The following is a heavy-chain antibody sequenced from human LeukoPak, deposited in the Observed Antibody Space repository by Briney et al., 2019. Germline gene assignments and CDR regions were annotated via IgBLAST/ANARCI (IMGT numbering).Heavy chain of an antibody. CDR3: AKERVGNYDFWSGFDY. D-gene: IGHD3-3*01. CDR2: ISGSGGST. Sequence: GGSLRLSCAASGFTFSSYAMSWVRQAPGKGLEWVSAISGSGGSTYYADSVKGRFTISRDNSKNTLYLQMNSLRAEDTAVYYFAKERVGNYDFWSGFDYWGQGTLVTVSS. V-gene: IGHV3-23*01. CDR1: GFTFSSYA. J-gene: IGHJ4*02.